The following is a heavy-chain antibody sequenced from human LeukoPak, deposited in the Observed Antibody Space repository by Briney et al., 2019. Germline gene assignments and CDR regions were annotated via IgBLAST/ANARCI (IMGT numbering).Heavy chain of an antibody. D-gene: IGHD1-26*01. J-gene: IGHJ4*02. Sequence: GGSLRLSCAASGFTFSNIAMSWVRQAPDKGLEWVSTISGSGGGTYYADSVKGRFTISRDDSKNTLYLQMNSLRADDTAVYYGAKDLGRYRNNFFDYWGQGNLVTVSS. V-gene: IGHV3-23*01. CDR1: GFTFSNIA. CDR2: ISGSGGGT. CDR3: AKDLGRYRNNFFDY.